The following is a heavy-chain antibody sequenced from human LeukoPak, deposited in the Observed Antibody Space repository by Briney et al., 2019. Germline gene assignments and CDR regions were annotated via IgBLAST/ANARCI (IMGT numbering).Heavy chain of an antibody. J-gene: IGHJ4*02. CDR2: IHTDTGNP. D-gene: IGHD2-2*01. Sequence: GASVKVSCTASGYTFTSYGISWVRQAPGQGLEWMGWIHTDTGNPTYAQGFTGRFVFSLDTSVSTAYLQITSLKAEDTAVYYCASERLGQYHFDNWGQGTLVTVSS. CDR1: GYTFTSYG. V-gene: IGHV7-4-1*02. CDR3: ASERLGQYHFDN.